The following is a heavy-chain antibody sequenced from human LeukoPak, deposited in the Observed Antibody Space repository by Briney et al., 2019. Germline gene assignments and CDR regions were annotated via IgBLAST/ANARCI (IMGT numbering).Heavy chain of an antibody. Sequence: SVKVSCKASGYTFTSYYMHWVRQAPGQGLEWMGGIIPIFGTANYAQKFQGRVTITADESTSTAYMELSSLRSEDTAVYYCARGLVVVDPGPYYFDYWGQGTLVTVSS. CDR1: GYTFTSYY. CDR2: IIPIFGTA. CDR3: ARGLVVVDPGPYYFDY. D-gene: IGHD3-22*01. V-gene: IGHV1-69*13. J-gene: IGHJ4*02.